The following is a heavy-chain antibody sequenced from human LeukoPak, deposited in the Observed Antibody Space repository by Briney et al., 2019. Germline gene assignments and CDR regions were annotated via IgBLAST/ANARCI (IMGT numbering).Heavy chain of an antibody. Sequence: PGGSLRLSCAGSGFTFRTYAMGWVRQAPGKGLEWFSSINSGGDDTYYADSVKGRFTISRDNFKNTLYLQVNSLRAEDTAVYYCVKPPRLSIIRGEGMDVWGQGTTVTVSS. V-gene: IGHV3-23*01. D-gene: IGHD3-10*01. CDR1: GFTFRTYA. CDR2: INSGGDDT. J-gene: IGHJ6*02. CDR3: VKPPRLSIIRGEGMDV.